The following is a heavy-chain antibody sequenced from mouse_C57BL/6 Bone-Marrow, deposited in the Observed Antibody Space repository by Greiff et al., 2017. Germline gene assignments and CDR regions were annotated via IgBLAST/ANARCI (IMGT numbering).Heavy chain of an antibody. CDR3: ARDRGLGPVDY. CDR1: GFTFSDYY. Sequence: EVKLVESEGGLVQPGSSMKLSCTASGFTFSDYYMAWVRQVPEKGLEWVANINSDGSSTYYLDSLKSRFIISRDNAKNILYLQMSSLKSEDTATYDCARDRGLGPVDYWGQGTTLTVSS. CDR2: INSDGSST. D-gene: IGHD4-1*01. V-gene: IGHV5-16*01. J-gene: IGHJ2*01.